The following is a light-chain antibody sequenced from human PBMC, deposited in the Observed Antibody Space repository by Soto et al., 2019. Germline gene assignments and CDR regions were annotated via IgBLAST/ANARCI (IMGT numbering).Light chain of an antibody. CDR1: SSDVGAYNY. V-gene: IGLV2-11*01. J-gene: IGLJ1*01. CDR3: CSYAGTYTFYV. CDR2: GVS. Sequence: SVLTQPRSVSGSPGQSVTISCTGTSSDVGAYNYVSWYQQRPGKAPKLIIYGVSRRPSGVPDRFSGSKSGNTASLTVSGLQAEDEADYYCCSYAGTYTFYVFGSGTKVTVL.